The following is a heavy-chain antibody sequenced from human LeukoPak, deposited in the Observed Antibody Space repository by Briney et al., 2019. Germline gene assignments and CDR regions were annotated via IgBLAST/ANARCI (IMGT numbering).Heavy chain of an antibody. CDR2: IYYSGST. D-gene: IGHD6-13*01. Sequence: PSETLSLTCTVSGGSISSYYWSWIRQPPGKGLEWIGYIYYSGSTNYNPSLKSRVTISVDTSKNQFSLKLSSVTAADPAVYYCAAAADFGYFDYWGQGTLVTVSS. CDR3: AAAADFGYFDY. J-gene: IGHJ4*02. V-gene: IGHV4-59*01. CDR1: GGSISSYY.